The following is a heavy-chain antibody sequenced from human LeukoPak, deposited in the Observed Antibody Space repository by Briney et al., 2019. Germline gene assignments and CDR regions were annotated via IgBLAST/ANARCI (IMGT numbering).Heavy chain of an antibody. CDR1: GFTFSSYA. V-gene: IGHV3-30-3*01. CDR3: ARDGITIFGVVLNYGMDV. J-gene: IGHJ6*02. CDR2: ISYDGSNK. Sequence: GGSLRLSCAASGFTFSSYAMHWVRQAPGKGLEWVAVISYDGSNKYYADSVKGRFTISRDNAKNSPYLQMNSLRDEDTAVYYCARDGITIFGVVLNYGMDVWGQGTTVTVSS. D-gene: IGHD3-3*01.